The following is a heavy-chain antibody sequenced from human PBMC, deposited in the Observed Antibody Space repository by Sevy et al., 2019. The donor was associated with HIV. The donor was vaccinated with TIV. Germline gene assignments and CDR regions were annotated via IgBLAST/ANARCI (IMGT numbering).Heavy chain of an antibody. CDR3: TKDMVTFGGIIANSPGGFDI. V-gene: IGHV3-30*02. Sequence: GGSLRLSCAASGFRFSSYGMNWVRQAPGKGLEWVAFLPYDGSKEDFTASVKGRFTISRDNSKNRLYLQMNSLRPEDTAVYYCTKDMVTFGGIIANSPGGFDIWGQGTMVTVSS. J-gene: IGHJ3*02. CDR2: LPYDGSKE. CDR1: GFRFSSYG. D-gene: IGHD3-16*02.